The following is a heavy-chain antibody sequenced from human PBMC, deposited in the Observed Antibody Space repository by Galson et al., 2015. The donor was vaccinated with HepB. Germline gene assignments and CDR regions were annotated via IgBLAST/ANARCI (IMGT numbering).Heavy chain of an antibody. CDR1: GFTFSSYG. V-gene: IGHV3-33*01. J-gene: IGHJ4*02. Sequence: SLRLSCAASGFTFSSYGMHWVRQAPGKGLEWVAVIWYDGSNKYYADSVKGRFTISRDNSKNTLYLQMNSLRAEDTAVYYCARDRDYYDSSGIPYWGQGTLVTVSS. CDR3: ARDRDYYDSSGIPY. D-gene: IGHD3-22*01. CDR2: IWYDGSNK.